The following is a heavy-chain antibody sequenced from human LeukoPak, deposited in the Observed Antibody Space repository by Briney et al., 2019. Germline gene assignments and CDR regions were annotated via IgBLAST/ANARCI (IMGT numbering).Heavy chain of an antibody. V-gene: IGHV3-33*01. CDR2: IWYDGSNK. J-gene: IGHJ4*02. Sequence: GGSLRLSCAASGFTFSSYGMHWVRQAPGKGLEWVSLIWYDGSNKYYADSVKGRFTISRDNSKNTLYLQMNSLRVEDTAVYYCARDWGKGDYWGQGTLVIVSS. CDR3: ARDWGKGDY. CDR1: GFTFSSYG. D-gene: IGHD3-16*01.